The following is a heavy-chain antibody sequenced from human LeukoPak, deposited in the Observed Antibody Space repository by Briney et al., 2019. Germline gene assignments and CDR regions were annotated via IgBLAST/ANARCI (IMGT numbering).Heavy chain of an antibody. J-gene: IGHJ4*02. Sequence: ASVKVSCKASGYNFTGNFIHWVRQAPGQGLEWMGWINSNSGVTKYTQKFQGRITMTRETSIRTAYMELRSLISDDTAMYYCVRSLVNWGRGTLVTVSS. CDR2: INSNSGVT. CDR3: VRSLVN. D-gene: IGHD6-6*01. CDR1: GYNFTGNF. V-gene: IGHV1-2*02.